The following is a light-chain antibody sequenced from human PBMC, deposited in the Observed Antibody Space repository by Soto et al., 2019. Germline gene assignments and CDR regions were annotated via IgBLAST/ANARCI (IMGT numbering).Light chain of an antibody. CDR3: QQYSSYWT. V-gene: IGKV1-5*01. J-gene: IGKJ1*01. CDR1: QSISSW. Sequence: DIQMTQSPSTLSASVGDRVTITCRASQSISSWLAWYQQKPGKAPKLLIYDTSSLESGVPSRFSGSGSGTEFTLNISSLQPDDFALYYCQQYSSYWTFGQGTKVEIK. CDR2: DTS.